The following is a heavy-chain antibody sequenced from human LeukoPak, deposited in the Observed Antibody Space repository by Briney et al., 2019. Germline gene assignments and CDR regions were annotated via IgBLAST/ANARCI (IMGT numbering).Heavy chain of an antibody. V-gene: IGHV3-30*18. J-gene: IGHJ4*02. CDR3: AKDMEEWLHLPRGGDY. CDR2: ISYDGSNE. CDR1: GFTFSSYG. D-gene: IGHD5-24*01. Sequence: PGGSLRLSCAASGFTFSSYGMHWVRQAPGKGLEWVAVISYDGSNEYYADSVKGRFTISRDNSKNTLYLQMNSLRAEDTAVYYCAKDMEEWLHLPRGGDYWGQGTLVTVSS.